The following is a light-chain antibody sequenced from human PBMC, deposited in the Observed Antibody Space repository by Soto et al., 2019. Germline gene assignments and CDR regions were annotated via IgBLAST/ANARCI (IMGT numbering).Light chain of an antibody. Sequence: EIVMTQSPATLSVSPGERATLSCRASQSVSSNLAWYQQKPSQAPRLLIYGASTRATGIPARFSGSGSGTKFTFTISSLQSEDFAVYYCQQYNNWPPTFGQGTKVDIK. CDR2: GAS. V-gene: IGKV3-15*01. CDR1: QSVSSN. J-gene: IGKJ1*01. CDR3: QQYNNWPPT.